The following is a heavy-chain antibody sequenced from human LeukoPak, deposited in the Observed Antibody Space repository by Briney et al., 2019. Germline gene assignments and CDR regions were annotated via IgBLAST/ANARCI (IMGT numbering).Heavy chain of an antibody. J-gene: IGHJ6*02. D-gene: IGHD3-9*01. CDR2: MNPNSGNT. Sequence: AASVTVSCKASGYTFTSYDINWVRQATGQGLEWMGWMNPNSGNTGYAQKFQGRVTMTRNTSISTAYMELNSLRAEDTAVYYCATENFDWLGPYYYYGMDVWGQGTTVTVSS. CDR1: GYTFTSYD. V-gene: IGHV1-8*01. CDR3: ATENFDWLGPYYYYGMDV.